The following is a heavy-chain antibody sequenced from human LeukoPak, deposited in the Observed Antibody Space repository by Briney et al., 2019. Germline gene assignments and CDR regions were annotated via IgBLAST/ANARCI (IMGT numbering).Heavy chain of an antibody. Sequence: SETLSLTCTVSCGSISSYYWSWIRQPPGKGLEWIGYIYYSGSTNYNPSLKSRVTISVDMSKNQFSLKLSSVTVADTAVYYCASLRGYNGYDPFDYWGQGTLVTVSS. J-gene: IGHJ4*02. V-gene: IGHV4-59*08. CDR3: ASLRGYNGYDPFDY. CDR2: IYYSGST. D-gene: IGHD5-12*01. CDR1: CGSISSYY.